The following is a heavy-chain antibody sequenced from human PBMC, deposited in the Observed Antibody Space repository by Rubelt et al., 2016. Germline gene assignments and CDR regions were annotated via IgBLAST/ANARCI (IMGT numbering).Heavy chain of an antibody. CDR2: ISHDGNYY. V-gene: IGHV3-30*14. CDR3: TRDPSGWGMGV. D-gene: IGHD6-19*01. J-gene: IGHJ6*02. Sequence: QVQLVESGGGVVQPGRSLRLSCAASGFTFRTYAMHWVRQAPGKGLEWVAVISHDGNYYQHADSVKGRFTISRDNSKNSLYLQMNNLRAGDTAIYYCTRDPSGWGMGVWGQGTTVAVSS. CDR1: GFTFRTYA.